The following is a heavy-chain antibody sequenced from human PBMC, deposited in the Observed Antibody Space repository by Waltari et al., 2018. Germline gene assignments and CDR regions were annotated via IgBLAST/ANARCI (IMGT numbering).Heavy chain of an antibody. D-gene: IGHD6-19*01. J-gene: IGHJ3*02. CDR3: ARDPSSGQNYDAFDI. Sequence: QVQLQQWGAGLLKPSETLSLTCAVYGGSFSGYYWSWIRQPPGKGLEWIGEINHSGSTNYNPSLKSRVTISVDTSKNQFSLKLSSVTAADTAVYYCARDPSSGQNYDAFDIWGQGTMVTVSS. CDR2: INHSGST. V-gene: IGHV4-34*01. CDR1: GGSFSGYY.